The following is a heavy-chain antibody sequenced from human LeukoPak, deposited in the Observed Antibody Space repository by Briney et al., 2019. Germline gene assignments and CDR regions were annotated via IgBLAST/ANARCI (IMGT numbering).Heavy chain of an antibody. J-gene: IGHJ6*03. D-gene: IGHD6-25*01. CDR1: GFTFGDYA. CDR3: TRVQRNYYYYMDV. CDR2: IRSKAYGGTT. Sequence: PGGSLRLSCTASGFTFGDYAMSWVRQAPGKGLEWVGFIRSKAYGGTTEYAASVKGRFTISRDDSKSIAYLQMNSLKTEDTAVYYCTRVQRNYYYYMDVWGKGTTVTISS. V-gene: IGHV3-49*04.